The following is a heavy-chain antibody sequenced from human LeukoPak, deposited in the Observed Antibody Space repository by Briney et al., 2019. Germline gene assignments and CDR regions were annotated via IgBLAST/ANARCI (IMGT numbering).Heavy chain of an antibody. Sequence: SETLSLTCTVSGGSISSSSYYRGWIRQPPGKGLEWNGSLYHSGSTYYNPSLKSRVTISVDTSKNQFSLKLSSVTAADTAVYYCARTGVLLWFGELLYYFDYWGQGTLVTVSS. CDR3: ARTGVLLWFGELLYYFDY. CDR2: LYHSGST. V-gene: IGHV4-39*07. D-gene: IGHD3-10*01. CDR1: GGSISSSSYY. J-gene: IGHJ4*02.